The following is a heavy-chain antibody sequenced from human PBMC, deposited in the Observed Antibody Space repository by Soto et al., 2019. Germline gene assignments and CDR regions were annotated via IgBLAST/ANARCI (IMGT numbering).Heavy chain of an antibody. Sequence: SETLSLTCTVSGGSISSYYWSWIRQPPGKGLEWIGYIYYSGSTNYNPSLKSRVTISVDTSKNQFSLKLSSVTAADTAVYYCARLAFYGDLNDYWGQGTLVTVSS. V-gene: IGHV4-59*01. CDR1: GGSISSYY. CDR3: ARLAFYGDLNDY. J-gene: IGHJ4*02. D-gene: IGHD4-17*01. CDR2: IYYSGST.